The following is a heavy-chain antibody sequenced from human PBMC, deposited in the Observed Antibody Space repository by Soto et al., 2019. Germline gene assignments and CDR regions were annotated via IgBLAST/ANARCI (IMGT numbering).Heavy chain of an antibody. CDR1: GYTFTGYY. Sequence: ASVKVSCKASGYTFTGYYMHWVRQAPGQGLEWMGWINPNSGGTNYAQKFQGWVTMTRDTSINTAYMELSRLRSDDTAVYYCARDRGYYYYGMDVWGQGTTVTVS. CDR2: INPNSGGT. J-gene: IGHJ6*02. V-gene: IGHV1-2*04. CDR3: ARDRGYYYYGMDV.